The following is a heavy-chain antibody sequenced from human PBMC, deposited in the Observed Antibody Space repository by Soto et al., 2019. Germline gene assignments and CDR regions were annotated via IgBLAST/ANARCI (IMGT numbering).Heavy chain of an antibody. CDR2: ISGSGGST. D-gene: IGHD3-22*01. CDR3: AKDLERGYYDSSGYYSN. CDR1: GFTFSSYA. J-gene: IGHJ4*02. V-gene: IGHV3-23*01. Sequence: GESLKISCAASGFTFSSYAMSWVRQAPGKGLEWVSAISGSGGSTYYADSVKGRFTISRDNSKNTLYLQMNSLRAEDTAVYYCAKDLERGYYDSSGYYSNWGQGTLVTVSS.